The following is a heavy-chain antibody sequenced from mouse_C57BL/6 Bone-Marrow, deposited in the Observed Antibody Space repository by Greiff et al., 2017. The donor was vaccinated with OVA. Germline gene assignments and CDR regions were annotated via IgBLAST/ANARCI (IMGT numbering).Heavy chain of an antibody. V-gene: IGHV14-4*01. J-gene: IGHJ3*01. Sequence: EVQGVESGAELVRPGASVKLSCTASGFNIKDDYMHWVKQRPEQGLEWIGWIDPENGDTEYASKFPGKATITADTSSNTAYLQLSSRTSDDTAVYYCTTEGWLLPFAYWGQGTLVTVSA. CDR2: IDPENGDT. D-gene: IGHD2-3*01. CDR1: GFNIKDDY. CDR3: TTEGWLLPFAY.